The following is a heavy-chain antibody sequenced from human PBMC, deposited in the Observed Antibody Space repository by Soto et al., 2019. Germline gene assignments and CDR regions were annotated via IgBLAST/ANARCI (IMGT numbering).Heavy chain of an antibody. CDR3: ARLISTVTIWFDP. CDR1: GGSIRSGGYY. Sequence: PSETLSLTCTVSGGSIRSGGYYWSWIRQHPGKGLEWIGYIYYSGSTYYNPSLKSRVTISVDTSKNQFSLKLSSVTAADTAVYYCARLISTVTIWFDPWGQGTLVTVSS. V-gene: IGHV4-31*03. D-gene: IGHD4-4*01. CDR2: IYYSGST. J-gene: IGHJ5*02.